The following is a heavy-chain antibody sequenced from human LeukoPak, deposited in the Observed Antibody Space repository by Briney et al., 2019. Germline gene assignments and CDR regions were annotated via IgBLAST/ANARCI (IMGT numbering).Heavy chain of an antibody. Sequence: PGGSLRLSCVASGFSFRKYSMSWVRQAPGKGLEWVSVIYSGGSTYYADSVKGRFTISRDNSKNTLYLQMNSLRAEDTAVYYCARVPATFDYWGQGTLVTVSS. CDR2: IYSGGST. V-gene: IGHV3-66*02. CDR1: GFSFRKYS. J-gene: IGHJ4*02. CDR3: ARVPATFDY.